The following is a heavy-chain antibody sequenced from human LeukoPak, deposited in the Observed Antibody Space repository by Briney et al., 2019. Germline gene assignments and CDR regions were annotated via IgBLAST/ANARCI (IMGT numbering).Heavy chain of an antibody. CDR3: ARGFSVTATPPIDY. Sequence: PGGSLRLSCAASGFTFSSYAMSWVRQAPGKGLEWVSYISSSGSTIYYADSVKGRFTISRDNAKNSLYLQMNSLRAEDTAVYYCARGFSVTATPPIDYWGQGTLVTVSS. J-gene: IGHJ4*02. CDR2: ISSSGSTI. V-gene: IGHV3-48*04. D-gene: IGHD2-21*02. CDR1: GFTFSSYA.